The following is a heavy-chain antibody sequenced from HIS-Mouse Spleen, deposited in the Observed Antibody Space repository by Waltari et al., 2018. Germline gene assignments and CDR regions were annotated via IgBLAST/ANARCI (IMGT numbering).Heavy chain of an antibody. J-gene: IGHJ3*02. CDR2: ISSSSSYI. V-gene: IGHV3-21*01. CDR3: ARRLLTGDAFDI. Sequence: EVQLVQSGGGLVKPGGSLRLSCAAPGSPLGRYSMNLVRPAPGKGLEWVSSISSSSSYIYYAYTVKGRFTISRDNAKNSLYLQMNSLRAEDTAVYYCARRLLTGDAFDIWGQGTMVTVSS. D-gene: IGHD7-27*01. CDR1: GSPLGRYS.